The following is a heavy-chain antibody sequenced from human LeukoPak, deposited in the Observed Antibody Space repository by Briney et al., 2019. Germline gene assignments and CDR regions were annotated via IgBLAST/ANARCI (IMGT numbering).Heavy chain of an antibody. CDR1: GYTFTSYY. J-gene: IGHJ4*02. CDR2: INPSAGST. CDR3: ARERIFEVRGVKAFDY. V-gene: IGHV1-46*01. Sequence: ASVKVSCKASGYTFTSYYLHWVRQAPGQGLEWMGIINPSAGSTSYAQKFQGRVTLTRDMSTSTVYMEVSSLRSEDTAVYYCARERIFEVRGVKAFDYWGQGTLVTVSS. D-gene: IGHD3-10*01.